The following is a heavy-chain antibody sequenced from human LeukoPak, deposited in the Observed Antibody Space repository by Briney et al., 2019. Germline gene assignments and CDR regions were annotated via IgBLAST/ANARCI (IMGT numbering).Heavy chain of an antibody. CDR1: GFTFSSYG. Sequence: PGRSLRLSCAASGFTFSSYGMHRVRQAPGKGLEWVAVIWYDGSNKYYADSVKGRFTISRDNSKNTLYLQMNSLRAEDTAVYYCARQGIAVAGIDYWGQGTLVTVSS. J-gene: IGHJ4*02. CDR2: IWYDGSNK. V-gene: IGHV3-33*01. CDR3: ARQGIAVAGIDY. D-gene: IGHD6-19*01.